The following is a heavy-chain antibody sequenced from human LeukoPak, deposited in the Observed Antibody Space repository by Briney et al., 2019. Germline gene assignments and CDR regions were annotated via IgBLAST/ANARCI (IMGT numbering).Heavy chain of an antibody. CDR3: ARVSEPYSSGWLDY. CDR1: GGSISSYY. V-gene: IGHV4-4*07. J-gene: IGHJ4*02. Sequence: PSETLSLTCTVSGGSISSYYWSWIRQPAGKGLEWIGRIYTSGSTNYNPSLKSRVTMSVDTSKNQFSLKLSSVTAADTAVYYCARVSEPYSSGWLDYWGQGTLVTVSP. CDR2: IYTSGST. D-gene: IGHD6-19*01.